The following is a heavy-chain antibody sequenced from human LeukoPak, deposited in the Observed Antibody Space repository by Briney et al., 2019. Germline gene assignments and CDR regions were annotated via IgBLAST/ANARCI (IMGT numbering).Heavy chain of an antibody. J-gene: IGHJ4*02. Sequence: PGGSLRLSCAVSGFTFNNYSMNWVRQAPGKGLEWVSSISSSSSYIYYADSVKGRFTISRDDAKNMMFLQMNSLRADDTAVYYCVRDFRSADYWGQGILVTVSS. CDR1: GFTFNNYS. CDR3: VRDFRSADY. V-gene: IGHV3-21*01. CDR2: ISSSSSYI.